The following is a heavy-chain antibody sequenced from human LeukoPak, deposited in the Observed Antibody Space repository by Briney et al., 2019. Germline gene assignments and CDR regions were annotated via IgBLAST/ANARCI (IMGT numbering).Heavy chain of an antibody. Sequence: SETLSLTCAVYGGSFSGYYWSWIRQPPGKGLEWIGEINHSGSTNYNPSLKSRVTISVDTSKNQFSLKLSSVTAADTAVYYCARGYSSGWYYYYGMDAWGQGTTVTVSS. CDR2: INHSGST. J-gene: IGHJ6*02. V-gene: IGHV4-34*01. D-gene: IGHD6-19*01. CDR3: ARGYSSGWYYYYGMDA. CDR1: GGSFSGYY.